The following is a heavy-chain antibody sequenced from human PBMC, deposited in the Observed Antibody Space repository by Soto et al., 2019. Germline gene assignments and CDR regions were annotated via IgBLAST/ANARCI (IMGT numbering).Heavy chain of an antibody. CDR1: GASISSYY. J-gene: IGHJ5*02. CDR2: IYNTGTT. CDR3: ANLPTWGATTFAP. V-gene: IGHV4-4*08. D-gene: IGHD1-26*01. Sequence: SQTLSLTCTVSGASISSYYWSWIRQPPGKGLEWIAYIYNTGTTKYNPSLKSRVTISEDTSKNQFSLKLTSVTAADTAVYYCANLPTWGATTFAPWGQGTLVTVSS.